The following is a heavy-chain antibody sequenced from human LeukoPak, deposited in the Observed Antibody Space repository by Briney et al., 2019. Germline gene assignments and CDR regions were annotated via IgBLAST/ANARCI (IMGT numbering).Heavy chain of an antibody. V-gene: IGHV1-2*02. CDR2: INPNSGGT. CDR3: AREWHYYGSGTNTDY. J-gene: IGHJ4*02. Sequence: GASVKVSCKASGYTFTGYYMHWVRQAPGQGLEWMGWINPNSGGTNYAQKFQGRVTMTRHTSISTAYMELSRLRSDDTAVYYCAREWHYYGSGTNTDYWGQGTLVTVSS. D-gene: IGHD3-10*01. CDR1: GYTFTGYY.